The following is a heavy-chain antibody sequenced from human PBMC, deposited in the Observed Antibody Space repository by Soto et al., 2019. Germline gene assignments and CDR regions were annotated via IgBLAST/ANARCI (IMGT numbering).Heavy chain of an antibody. J-gene: IGHJ5*02. Sequence: SETLSLTCAVYGGSFSGYYWSWIRQPPGKGLEWIGEINHSGSTNYNPSLKSRVTIPVDTSKNQFSLKLSSVTAADTAVYYCARGGIAARPRWFDPWGQGTLVTVSS. CDR3: ARGGIAARPRWFDP. D-gene: IGHD6-6*01. V-gene: IGHV4-34*01. CDR1: GGSFSGYY. CDR2: INHSGST.